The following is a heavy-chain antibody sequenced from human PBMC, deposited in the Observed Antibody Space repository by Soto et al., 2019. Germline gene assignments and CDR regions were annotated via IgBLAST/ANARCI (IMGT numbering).Heavy chain of an antibody. CDR1: GYSINSGGYY. Sequence: SETLSLTCTVSGYSINSGGYYWSWIRQHPGKGLEWIGYIYHTGSTKYKPSLRSRVNISVDTSENHFSLKVSSATAADTAVYYCARAKQWLAPFDYWGQGILVTVS. J-gene: IGHJ4*02. V-gene: IGHV4-31*03. CDR3: ARAKQWLAPFDY. CDR2: IYHTGST. D-gene: IGHD6-19*01.